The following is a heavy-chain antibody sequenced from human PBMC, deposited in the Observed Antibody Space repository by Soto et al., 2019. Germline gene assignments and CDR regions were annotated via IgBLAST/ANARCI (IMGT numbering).Heavy chain of an antibody. CDR1: GGSISSGYW. V-gene: IGHV4-4*02. CDR3: ARAMNWFDP. Sequence: PSETLSLTCSVSGGSISSGYWTWVRQPPGKGLEWIGEIYHSGSTNYNPSLKSRVTISVDKSKNQFSLKLSSVTAADTAVYYCARAMNWFDPWGQGTLVTVSS. CDR2: IYHSGST. D-gene: IGHD2-2*01. J-gene: IGHJ5*02.